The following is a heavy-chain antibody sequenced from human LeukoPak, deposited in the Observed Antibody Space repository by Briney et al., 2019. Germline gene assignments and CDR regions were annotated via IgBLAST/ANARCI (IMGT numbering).Heavy chain of an antibody. CDR1: GFIVSSNY. CDR2: IYSGGST. CDR3: ARVGVDTAMGGFDY. Sequence: GGSLRPSCAASGFIVSSNYMSWVRQAPGKGLEWVSVIYSGGSTYYADSVKGRFTISRHNSKNTLYLQMNSRRAEDTAVYYCARVGVDTAMGGFDYWGQGTLVTVSS. D-gene: IGHD5-18*01. J-gene: IGHJ4*02. V-gene: IGHV3-53*04.